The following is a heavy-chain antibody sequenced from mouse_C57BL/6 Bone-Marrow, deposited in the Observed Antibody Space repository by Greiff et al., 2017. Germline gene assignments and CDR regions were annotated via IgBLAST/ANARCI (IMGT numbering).Heavy chain of an antibody. CDR3: ARDGYPA. Sequence: EVKLLESGGGLVKPGGSLKLSCAASGFTFSSDAMSWVRQTPEKRLEWVATISDGGSDTYYADNVKGRFTISRDNAKNNLYLQMSYLKSEDTAMYYCARDGYPAWGQAILVTAS. J-gene: IGHJ3*01. V-gene: IGHV5-4*01. CDR1: GFTFSSDA. D-gene: IGHD2-14*01. CDR2: ISDGGSDT.